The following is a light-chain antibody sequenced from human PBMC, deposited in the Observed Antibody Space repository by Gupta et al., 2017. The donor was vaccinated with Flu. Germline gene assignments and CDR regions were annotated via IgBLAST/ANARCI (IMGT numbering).Light chain of an antibody. V-gene: IGLV2-14*04. CDR3: SSYTSTDTFYV. J-gene: IGLJ1*01. CDR1: GSDVGRSDS. Sequence: GTGSDVGRSDSVSWYQQHPGEAPKLIIYDVSVRPSGVSSRFSGSKSGNTASLTISGLEAEDETDYYCSSYTSTDTFYVFGLGTRVTVL. CDR2: DVS.